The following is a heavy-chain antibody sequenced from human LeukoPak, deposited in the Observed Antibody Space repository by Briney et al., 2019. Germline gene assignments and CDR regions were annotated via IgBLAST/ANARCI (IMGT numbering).Heavy chain of an antibody. V-gene: IGHV4-39*07. CDR2: IYYSGST. Sequence: PSETLSLTCTVSGDSISSRSDYWGWIRQPPGKGLEWIGSIYYSGSTYYNPSLKSRVTISVDTSKNQFSLKLSSVTAADTAVYYCASRGYSYDGAFDIWGQGTMVTVSS. CDR1: GDSISSRSDY. J-gene: IGHJ3*02. D-gene: IGHD5-18*01. CDR3: ASRGYSYDGAFDI.